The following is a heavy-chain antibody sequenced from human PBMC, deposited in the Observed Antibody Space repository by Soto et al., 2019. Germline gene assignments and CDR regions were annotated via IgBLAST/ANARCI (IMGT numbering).Heavy chain of an antibody. J-gene: IGHJ4*02. CDR1: GGSISSSRSY. CDR2: IYYSGST. V-gene: IGHV4-31*03. CDR3: ASGTPARYCSGGSCYFDY. Sequence: PSETLSLTCTVSGGSISSSRSYWGWIRQPPGKGLEWIGYIYYSGSTYYNPSLKSRVTISVDTSKNQFSLKLSSVTAADTAVYYCASGTPARYCSGGSCYFDYWGQGTLVTVSS. D-gene: IGHD2-15*01.